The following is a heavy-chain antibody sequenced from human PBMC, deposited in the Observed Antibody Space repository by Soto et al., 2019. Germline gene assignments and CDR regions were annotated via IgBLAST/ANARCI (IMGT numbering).Heavy chain of an antibody. V-gene: IGHV1-69*13. CDR2: IIPIFGTA. D-gene: IGHD4-17*01. Sequence: RASVKVSCKASGGTFSSYAISWVRQAPGQGLEWMGGIIPIFGTANYAQKFQGGVTITADESTSTAYMELSSLRSEDTAVYYCARIIHDYANYYYYGMDVWGQGTTVTVSS. J-gene: IGHJ6*02. CDR1: GGTFSSYA. CDR3: ARIIHDYANYYYYGMDV.